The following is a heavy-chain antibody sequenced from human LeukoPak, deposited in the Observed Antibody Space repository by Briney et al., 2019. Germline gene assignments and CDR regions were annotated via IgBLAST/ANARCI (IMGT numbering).Heavy chain of an antibody. V-gene: IGHV1-46*01. D-gene: IGHD3-10*01. CDR2: INPSGGST. CDR3: ARGVFAGRYYYGMDV. Sequence: ASVKVSCKASGYTFTSYYMRWVRQAPGQGLEWMGIINPSGGSTTYAQKFQGRVTMTRDTSTSTVYMELSSLRSEDTAVYYCARGVFAGRYYYGMDVWGQGTTVTVSS. CDR1: GYTFTSYY. J-gene: IGHJ6*02.